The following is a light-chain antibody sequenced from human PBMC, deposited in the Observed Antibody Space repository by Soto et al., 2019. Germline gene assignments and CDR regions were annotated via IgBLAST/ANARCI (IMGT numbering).Light chain of an antibody. Sequence: DIQMTQSPSSLSASVGDRVTITCRASQSIVTYLNWYLQKAGKAPKLLIYAASSLQSGVPSRFSGSGSGTDFTLTISCLQSEDFATYYCQQYYSYPRTFGQGTKVDIK. CDR2: AAS. J-gene: IGKJ1*01. CDR3: QQYYSYPRT. V-gene: IGKV1-39*01. CDR1: QSIVTY.